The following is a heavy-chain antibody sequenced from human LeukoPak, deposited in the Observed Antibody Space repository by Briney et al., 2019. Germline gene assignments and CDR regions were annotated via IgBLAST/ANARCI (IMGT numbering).Heavy chain of an antibody. V-gene: IGHV1-69*05. CDR3: ARGVRSHFYDYSGLYYYYLDL. CDR2: IIPIFGST. CDR1: GGTFSGQA. Sequence: ASVKVSCKPSGGTFSGQAVSWVRQVPGQGLEWMGRIIPIFGSTDYSQKFQGRVTITTDEPATIVYMELSSLRSDDTAVYYCARGVRSHFYDYSGLYYYYLDLWGKGTTVTVSS. J-gene: IGHJ6*03. D-gene: IGHD3-16*01.